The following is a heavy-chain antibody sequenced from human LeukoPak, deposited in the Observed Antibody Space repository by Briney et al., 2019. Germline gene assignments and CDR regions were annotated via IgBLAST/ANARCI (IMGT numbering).Heavy chain of an antibody. J-gene: IGHJ6*03. Sequence: PSETLSLTCAVYGGSFSGYYWSWIRQPPGKGLEWIGEINHSGSTNYNPSLKSRVTISVDTSKNQFSLKLSSVTAADTAVYYCARLSSRYCSSTSCPPAYYYYYYMDVWGKGTTVTISS. CDR3: ARLSSRYCSSTSCPPAYYYYYYMDV. CDR2: INHSGST. CDR1: GGSFSGYY. V-gene: IGHV4-34*01. D-gene: IGHD2-2*01.